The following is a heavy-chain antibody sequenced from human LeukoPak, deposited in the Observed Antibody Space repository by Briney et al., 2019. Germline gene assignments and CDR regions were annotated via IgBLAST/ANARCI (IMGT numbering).Heavy chain of an antibody. D-gene: IGHD3-22*01. CDR1: GFTFSSYA. V-gene: IGHV3-23*01. CDR2: ISGSGGST. J-gene: IGHJ4*02. CDR3: AKDYDSSGYGFDY. Sequence: GGSLRLSCAASGFTFSSYAMSWFRRAPGRGLEWVSAISGSGGSTYYADSVKGRFTISRDNSKNTLYLQMNSLRAEDTALYYCAKDYDSSGYGFDYWGQGTLVTVSS.